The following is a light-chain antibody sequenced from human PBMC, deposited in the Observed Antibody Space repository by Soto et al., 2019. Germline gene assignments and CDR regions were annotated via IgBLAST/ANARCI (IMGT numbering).Light chain of an antibody. CDR2: GAS. Sequence: EIVLTQSPGTLSLSPGERATLSCRASQSVGRNYFAWYQQKPGQAPRLLIHGASSRATGIPERFSGCGSGTDFIPTISSLKPEDFAVYYCQKYASSPLTFGGGTKVEIK. J-gene: IGKJ4*01. CDR1: QSVGRNY. CDR3: QKYASSPLT. V-gene: IGKV3-20*01.